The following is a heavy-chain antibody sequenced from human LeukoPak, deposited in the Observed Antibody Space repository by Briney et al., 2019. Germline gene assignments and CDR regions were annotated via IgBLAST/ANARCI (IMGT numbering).Heavy chain of an antibody. Sequence: SETLSLTCTVSGDSISSYDWSWIRQPPGKGLEWIGYIHYSGSTNYNPSLKSRVTITVDTSKNQFSLKLSSVTAADTAVYYCATAVPAAPDYYYYYTDVWGKGTTVIISS. V-gene: IGHV4-59*12. J-gene: IGHJ6*03. CDR1: GDSISSYD. CDR2: IHYSGST. CDR3: ATAVPAAPDYYYYYTDV. D-gene: IGHD2-2*01.